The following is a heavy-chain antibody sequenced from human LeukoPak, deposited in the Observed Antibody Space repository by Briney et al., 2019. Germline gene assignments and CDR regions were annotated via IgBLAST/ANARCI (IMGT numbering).Heavy chain of an antibody. CDR3: ARDRIAAPDDFDY. D-gene: IGHD6-13*01. Sequence: ASVKVSCKASGYTFTDYYMHWVRQAPGQGLEWMGWINPNSGDTNYAQNFQGRVTMTRDTSINTAYVEVSGLRSDDTALYYCARDRIAAPDDFDYWGQGTPVTVSS. CDR1: GYTFTDYY. CDR2: INPNSGDT. J-gene: IGHJ4*02. V-gene: IGHV1-2*02.